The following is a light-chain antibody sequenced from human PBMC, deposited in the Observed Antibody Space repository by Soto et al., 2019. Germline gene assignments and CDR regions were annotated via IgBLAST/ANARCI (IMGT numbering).Light chain of an antibody. J-gene: IGKJ3*01. CDR3: QQLASFPPQLP. CDR2: AAS. V-gene: IGKV1-9*01. Sequence: DIQLTQSPSFLSASIGDRVTITCRTSQGIGTYLAWYQQKPGKTPKLLIYAASNLQTGVPSRFSGGGSGSEFTLTISSLQPEDSATYYCQQLASFPPQLPFAPGTRVDIK. CDR1: QGIGTY.